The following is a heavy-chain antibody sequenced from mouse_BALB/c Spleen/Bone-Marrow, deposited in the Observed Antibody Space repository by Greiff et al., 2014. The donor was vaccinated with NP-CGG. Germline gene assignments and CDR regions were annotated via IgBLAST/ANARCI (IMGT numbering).Heavy chain of an antibody. J-gene: IGHJ2*01. Sequence: QVQLQQSGPELAKPGASVKMSCKASGYTFTDTWIHWIKQRPGQGLEWIGYINPSTGYAESNQNFKDKATLTVDKSSSTAYMQLSSLTSEDSAVYYCARDYWGQGTTLTVSS. V-gene: IGHV1-7*01. CDR2: INPSTGYA. CDR1: GYTFTDTW. CDR3: ARDY.